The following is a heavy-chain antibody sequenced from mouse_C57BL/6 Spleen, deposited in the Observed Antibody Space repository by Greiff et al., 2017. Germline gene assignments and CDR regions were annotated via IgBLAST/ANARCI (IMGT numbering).Heavy chain of an antibody. CDR3: ARPYYYGSSPAY. J-gene: IGHJ3*01. V-gene: IGHV14-2*01. CDR2: IDPEDGET. D-gene: IGHD1-1*01. CDR1: GFNIKDYY. Sequence: EVQLQQSGAELVKPGASVKLSCTASGFNIKDYYMHWVKQRTEQGLEWIGRIDPEDGETTYAPKFPGKATITADTSSKTAYLQLSSLTSEDTAVYYCARPYYYGSSPAYWGQGTLVTVSA.